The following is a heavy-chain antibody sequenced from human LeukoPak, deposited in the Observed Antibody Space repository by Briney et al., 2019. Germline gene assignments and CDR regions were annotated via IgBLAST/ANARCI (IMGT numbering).Heavy chain of an antibody. CDR1: GFTFTSYG. CDR2: IGGSGDVR. V-gene: IGHV3-23*01. J-gene: IGHJ4*02. CDR3: ARVSLERQLGLPFDY. D-gene: IGHD5-18*01. Sequence: GGSLRLSCTASGFTFTSYGMSWVRQAPGKGLEWVSAIGGSGDVRNYADSVKGRFTISRDTSKNTLYLQMNSLRTDDTAVYYCARVSLERQLGLPFDYGGRGPRVPVSS.